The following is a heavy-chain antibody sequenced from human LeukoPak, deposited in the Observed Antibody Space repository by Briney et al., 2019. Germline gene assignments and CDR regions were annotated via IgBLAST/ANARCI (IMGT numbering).Heavy chain of an antibody. Sequence: GGSLRLSCVGSGFIFSDYPIHWVRQAPEKGLEHVSATSTDGGDTYYADSVKGRFIISRDDSKNTLFLQMGSLRPDDMAVYYCARDWGAAGLDYWGQGTLVTVSS. D-gene: IGHD6-13*01. J-gene: IGHJ4*02. CDR1: GFIFSDYP. CDR3: ARDWGAAGLDY. CDR2: TSTDGGDT. V-gene: IGHV3-64*02.